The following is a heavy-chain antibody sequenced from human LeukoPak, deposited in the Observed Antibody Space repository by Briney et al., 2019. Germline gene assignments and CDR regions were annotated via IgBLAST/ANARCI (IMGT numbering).Heavy chain of an antibody. D-gene: IGHD5-18*01. CDR1: GGSISSYY. V-gene: IGHV4-59*01. Sequence: PSETLSLTCTVSGGSISSYYWSWIRQPPGMGLEWIGYIYSSGSTNYNPSLKSRVTISVDTSNNQFSLKLSSVTAADTAVYYCARGHSYGYGWFDPWGQGTLVTVSS. CDR3: ARGHSYGYGWFDP. J-gene: IGHJ5*02. CDR2: IYSSGST.